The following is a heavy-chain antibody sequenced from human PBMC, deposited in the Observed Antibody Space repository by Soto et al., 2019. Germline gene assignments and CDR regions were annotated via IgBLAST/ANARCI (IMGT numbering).Heavy chain of an antibody. Sequence: EVQLVESGGPLVQPGGPLRLSCAASGFTFSTHYMSWVRQAPGKGLEGVAKIEPAGSAKYYVDSVKGRFTISRDNAEESLYLQINSLRAEDTAVYYCAKEEWWRFDYWGQGTLGTVSS. D-gene: IGHD2-15*01. V-gene: IGHV3-7*01. CDR1: GFTFSTHY. CDR2: IEPAGSAK. CDR3: AKEEWWRFDY. J-gene: IGHJ4*02.